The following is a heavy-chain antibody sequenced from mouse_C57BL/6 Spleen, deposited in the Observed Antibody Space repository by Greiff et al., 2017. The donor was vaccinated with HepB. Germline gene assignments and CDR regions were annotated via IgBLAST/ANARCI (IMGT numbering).Heavy chain of an antibody. CDR2: IYPGDGDT. CDR1: GYAFSSYW. D-gene: IGHD3-2*02. J-gene: IGHJ3*01. CDR3: ARGSSGLWFAY. Sequence: VQLQQSGAELVKPGASVKISCKASGYAFSSYWMNWVKQRPGKGLEWIGQIYPGDGDTNYNGKFKGKATLTADKSSSTAYMQLSSRTSEDSAVYFGARGSSGLWFAYWGQGTLVTVSA. V-gene: IGHV1-80*01.